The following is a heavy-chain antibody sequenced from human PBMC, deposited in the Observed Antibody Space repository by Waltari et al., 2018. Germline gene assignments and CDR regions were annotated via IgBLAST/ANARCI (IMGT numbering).Heavy chain of an antibody. CDR1: GFTVSSNY. V-gene: IGHV3-53*01. J-gene: IGHJ4*02. Sequence: EVQLVESGGGLIQPGGSLRLSCAASGFTVSSNYMSWVRQAPGKGLEGVSVIYSGGSTYYAASGKGRFTISRDNSKNTLYLQMNSLRAEDTAVYYCARFDSSSLYFDYWGQGTLVTVSS. CDR2: IYSGGST. D-gene: IGHD6-13*01. CDR3: ARFDSSSLYFDY.